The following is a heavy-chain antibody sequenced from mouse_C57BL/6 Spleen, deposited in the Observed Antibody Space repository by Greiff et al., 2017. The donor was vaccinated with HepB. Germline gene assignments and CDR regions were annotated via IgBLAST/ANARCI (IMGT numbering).Heavy chain of an antibody. CDR3: ARPYGSSYGWFAD. CDR2: INPSNGGT. Sequence: VQLQHPGTELVKPGASVKLSCKASGYTFTSYWMHWVKQRPGQGLEWIGNINPSNGGTNYNEKFKSKATLTVDKSSSTAYMQLSSLTSEDSAVYYCARPYGSSYGWFADWGQGALVTVSA. J-gene: IGHJ3*01. CDR1: GYTFTSYW. V-gene: IGHV1-53*01. D-gene: IGHD1-1*01.